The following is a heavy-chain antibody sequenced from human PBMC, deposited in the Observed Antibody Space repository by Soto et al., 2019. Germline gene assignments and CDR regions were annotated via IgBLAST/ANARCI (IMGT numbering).Heavy chain of an antibody. CDR2: VYYRGRS. CDR3: CSPPTSVITPALFDL. V-gene: IGHV4-39*01. CDR1: GGSVTNSSYY. J-gene: IGHJ4*02. Sequence: SETLSLTCAVSGGSVTNSSYYWGWIRQSPGKGLEWIGSVYYRGRSYSKSSVKSRVTISVDTSKNQFSLNLNSVTASDTAVYFCCSPPTSVITPALFDLRGPGAPGPGS. D-gene: IGHD1-20*01.